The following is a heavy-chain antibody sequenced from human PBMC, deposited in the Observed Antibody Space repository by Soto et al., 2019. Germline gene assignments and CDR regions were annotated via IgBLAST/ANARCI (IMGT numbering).Heavy chain of an antibody. CDR2: ISGSGGST. V-gene: IGHV3-23*01. CDR1: GFTFSSYA. Sequence: EVQLLESGGGLVQPGGSLRLSCAASGFTFSSYAMSWFRQAPGQELEWVSAISGSGGSTYYADSVTGRCTISRDHSKNTLYLQMNSLRAEDTAVYYCAKHGDPVYYVDYWGQGTLVTVSS. J-gene: IGHJ4*02. D-gene: IGHD4-17*01. CDR3: AKHGDPVYYVDY.